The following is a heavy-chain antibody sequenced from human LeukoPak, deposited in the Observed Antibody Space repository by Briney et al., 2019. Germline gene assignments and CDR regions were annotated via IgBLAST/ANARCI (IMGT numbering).Heavy chain of an antibody. Sequence: YWIGWVRQMPGKGLEWMGIIYYSGSTYYNPSLKSRVTISVDTSKNQFSLKLSSVTAADTAVYYCAKGRSELADAFDIWGQGTMVTVSS. CDR3: AKGRSELADAFDI. J-gene: IGHJ3*02. CDR1: Y. CDR2: IYYSGST. D-gene: IGHD1-7*01. V-gene: IGHV4-30-4*08.